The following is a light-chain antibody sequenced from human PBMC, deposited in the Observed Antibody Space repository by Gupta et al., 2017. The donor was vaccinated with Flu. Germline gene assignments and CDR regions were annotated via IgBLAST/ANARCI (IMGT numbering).Light chain of an antibody. CDR2: DAS. CDR3: QQYNSYPFT. V-gene: IGKV1-16*02. J-gene: IGKJ3*01. Sequence: PSSLSAAVGDRVTITCRASQGSSNYLAWFQQKPGKAPKSQVYDASSLESGVPSKFSGRGPGTDFTLTLSRLQTEDLATYYCQQYNSYPFTFDPETKVEIK. CDR1: QGSSNY.